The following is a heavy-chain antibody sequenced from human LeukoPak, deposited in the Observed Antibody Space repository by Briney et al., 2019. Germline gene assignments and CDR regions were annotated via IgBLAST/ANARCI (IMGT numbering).Heavy chain of an antibody. V-gene: IGHV1-2*02. CDR2: INPNSGGT. CDR3: ARDGGAARQHYYYGMDV. J-gene: IGHJ6*02. D-gene: IGHD6-6*01. Sequence: ASVKVSCKASGYTFTGYYMHWVRQAPGQGLEWMGWINPNSGGTNYAQKFQGRVTMTRDTSISTAYMELSRLRSDDTAVYYCARDGGAARQHYYYGMDVWGQGTLVTVSS. CDR1: GYTFTGYY.